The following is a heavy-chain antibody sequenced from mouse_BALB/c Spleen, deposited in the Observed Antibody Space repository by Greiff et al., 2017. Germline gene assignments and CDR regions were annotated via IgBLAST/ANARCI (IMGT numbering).Heavy chain of an antibody. CDR1: GYSFTGYF. CDR2: INPYNGDT. Sequence: VQLQQSGPELVKPGASVKISCKASGYSFTGYFMNWVKQSHGKSLEWIGRINPYNGDTFYNQKFKGKATLTVDKSSSTAHMQLSSLTSEDSAVYYCARNSYDRYGRYAMDYWGQGTSVTVSS. D-gene: IGHD2-14*01. CDR3: ARNSYDRYGRYAMDY. J-gene: IGHJ4*01. V-gene: IGHV1-20*01.